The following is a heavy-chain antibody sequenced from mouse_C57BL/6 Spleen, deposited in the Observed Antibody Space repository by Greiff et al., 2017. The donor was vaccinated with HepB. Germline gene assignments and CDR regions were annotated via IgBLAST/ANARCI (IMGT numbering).Heavy chain of an antibody. D-gene: IGHD2-3*01. V-gene: IGHV1-42*01. CDR2: INPSTGGT. J-gene: IGHJ1*03. CDR1: GYSFTGYY. Sequence: VQLKQSGPELVKPGASVKISCKASGYSFTGYYMNWVKQSPEKSLEWIGEINPSTGGTTYNQKFKAKATLTVDKSSSTAYMQLKSLTSEDSAVYYCARYDGYSYFDVWGTGTTVTVSS. CDR3: ARYDGYSYFDV.